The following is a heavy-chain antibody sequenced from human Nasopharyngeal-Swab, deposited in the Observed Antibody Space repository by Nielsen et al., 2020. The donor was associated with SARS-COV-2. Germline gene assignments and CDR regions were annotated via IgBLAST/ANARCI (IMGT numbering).Heavy chain of an antibody. Sequence: GGSLRLSCAASGFTFDDYAMHWVRQAPGKGLEWVSGISWNSGSIGYADSVKGRFTISRDNAKNSLYLQMNSLRAEGTALYYCATLGGYSGYDSEYGMDVWGQGTTVTVSS. J-gene: IGHJ6*02. CDR1: GFTFDDYA. CDR3: ATLGGYSGYDSEYGMDV. CDR2: ISWNSGSI. D-gene: IGHD5-12*01. V-gene: IGHV3-9*01.